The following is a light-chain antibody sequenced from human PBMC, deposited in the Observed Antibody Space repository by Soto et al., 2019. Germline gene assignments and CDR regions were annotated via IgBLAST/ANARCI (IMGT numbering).Light chain of an antibody. Sequence: EIVLTQSPGTLSLSPGERATLSCRASQSVSSTYLAWYQQKPDQAPRLLIYGTSSRATGIPDRFSGSGSGTDFTLTISRLEPEDFVVYYCQQYGNSRAFGQGTKVEIK. CDR3: QQYGNSRA. J-gene: IGKJ1*01. CDR1: QSVSSTY. CDR2: GTS. V-gene: IGKV3-20*01.